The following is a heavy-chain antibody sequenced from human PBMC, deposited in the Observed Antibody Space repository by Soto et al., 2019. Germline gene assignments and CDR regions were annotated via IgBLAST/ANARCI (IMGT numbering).Heavy chain of an antibody. CDR3: ARLKKISGYQGSGSILGFDP. J-gene: IGHJ5*02. CDR1: GGSISSSNW. CDR2: INHSGST. D-gene: IGHD3-10*01. V-gene: IGHV4-4*02. Sequence: SETLSLTCAVSGGSISSSNWWSWVRQPPGKGLERIGEINHSGSTNYNPSLKSRVTISIDTAKNQFSLKLSSVTAADTAVYYCARLKKISGYQGSGSILGFDPWGQGTLVTVSS.